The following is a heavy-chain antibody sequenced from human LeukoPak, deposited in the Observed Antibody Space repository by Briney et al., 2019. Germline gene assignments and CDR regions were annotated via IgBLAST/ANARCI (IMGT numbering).Heavy chain of an antibody. Sequence: SVKASCKASGGTFSSYAISWVRQAPGQGLEWMGRIIPILGIANYAQKFQGRVTITADKSTSTAYMELSSLRSEDTAVYYCASDRDGYRGYYYYGMDVWGQGTTVTVSS. J-gene: IGHJ6*02. D-gene: IGHD5-12*01. CDR2: IIPILGIA. CDR3: ASDRDGYRGYYYYGMDV. CDR1: GGTFSSYA. V-gene: IGHV1-69*04.